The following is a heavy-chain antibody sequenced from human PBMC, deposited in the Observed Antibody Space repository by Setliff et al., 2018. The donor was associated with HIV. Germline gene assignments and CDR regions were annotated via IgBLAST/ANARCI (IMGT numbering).Heavy chain of an antibody. J-gene: IGHJ4*02. V-gene: IGHV4-39*01. CDR1: GGSISTSRHY. D-gene: IGHD6-13*01. CDR3: ARLPDINSWPFDY. Sequence: LSLTCTVSGGSISTSRHYWGWIRQPPGKGLEWIGSIYYTGSTYYNPSLKSRVTISVDTSKNQFSLKLTSVTATDTAVYYCARLPDINSWPFDYWARGTLVTVSS. CDR2: IYYTGST.